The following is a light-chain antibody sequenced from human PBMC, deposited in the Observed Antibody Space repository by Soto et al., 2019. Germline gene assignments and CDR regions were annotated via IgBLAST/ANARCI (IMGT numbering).Light chain of an antibody. CDR2: LDS. J-gene: IGKJ3*01. Sequence: DIVMTQSPLSLSVTPGEPASISCRSSQSLLHSNGYNYLDWYLQKPGQSPQLLIYLDSNRASGVPDRFSGSGSGSDFTLKISRVEAEDVGVYYCMQALQTPFTFGPGTKVAIK. CDR3: MQALQTPFT. CDR1: QSLLHSNGYNY. V-gene: IGKV2-28*01.